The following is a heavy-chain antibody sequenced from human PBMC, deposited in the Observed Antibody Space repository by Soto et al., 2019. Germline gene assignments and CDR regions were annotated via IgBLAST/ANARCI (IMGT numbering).Heavy chain of an antibody. Sequence: SETLSLTCTVSGGSVSSGSYYWSWIRQPPGKGLEWIGYIYYSGSTNYNPSLKSRVTISVDTSKNQFSLKLSSVTAADTAVYYSAGFNASGDYFAYWGQGTLVPVAS. D-gene: IGHD2-8*01. J-gene: IGHJ4*02. CDR3: AGFNASGDYFAY. CDR2: IYYSGST. V-gene: IGHV4-61*01. CDR1: GGSVSSGSYY.